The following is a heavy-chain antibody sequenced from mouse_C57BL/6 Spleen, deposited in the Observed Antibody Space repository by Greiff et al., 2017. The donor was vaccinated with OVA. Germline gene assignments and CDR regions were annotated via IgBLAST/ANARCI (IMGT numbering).Heavy chain of an antibody. J-gene: IGHJ3*01. D-gene: IGHD2-1*01. Sequence: VQLKQSGPELVKPGASVKISCKASGYTFTDYYMNWVKQSHGKSLEWIGDINPNNGGTSYNQKFKGKATLTVDKSSSTAYMELRSLTSEDSAVYYCAGGGNAWFAYWGQGTLVTVSA. V-gene: IGHV1-26*01. CDR1: GYTFTDYY. CDR2: INPNNGGT. CDR3: AGGGNAWFAY.